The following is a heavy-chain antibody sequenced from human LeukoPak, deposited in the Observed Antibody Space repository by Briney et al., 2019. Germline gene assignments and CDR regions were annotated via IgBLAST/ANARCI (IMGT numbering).Heavy chain of an antibody. CDR1: GFTFSSYG. D-gene: IGHD3-22*01. CDR3: ARDSGDSSGYYPGY. CDR2: IWYDGSNK. J-gene: IGHJ4*02. V-gene: IGHV3-33*01. Sequence: GGSLRLSCAASGFTFSSYGMHWVRQAPGKGLEWVAVIWYDGSNKYYADSVKGRFTISRDNSKNTVYLQMNSLRVEDTAVYYCARDSGDSSGYYPGYWGQGTLVTVSS.